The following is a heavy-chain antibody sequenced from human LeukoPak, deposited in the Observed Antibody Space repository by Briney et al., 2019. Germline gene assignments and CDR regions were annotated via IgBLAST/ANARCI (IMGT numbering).Heavy chain of an antibody. J-gene: IGHJ4*02. V-gene: IGHV3-74*01. D-gene: IGHD5/OR15-5a*01. CDR3: ARDVPHRRIVFDG. CDR2: VDTDGVTT. Sequence: GGSLRLSCAASGFTLSNFWMHWVRQAPGKGLEWVSRVDTDGVTTYYADSVKGRFTISRDNSKNTLSLQMNSLRTEDTAVYYCARDVPHRRIVFDGGGQGTLVTVSS. CDR1: GFTLSNFW.